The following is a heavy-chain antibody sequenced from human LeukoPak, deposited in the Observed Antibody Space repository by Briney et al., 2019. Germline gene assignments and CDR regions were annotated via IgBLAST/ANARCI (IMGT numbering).Heavy chain of an antibody. V-gene: IGHV3-30*18. CDR1: GFTFSSYG. CDR3: AKEGDSGVYLWFGELIDY. J-gene: IGHJ4*02. CDR2: ISYDGSNK. Sequence: PGGSLRLSCAASGFTFSSYGMHWVRQAPGKGLEWVAVISYDGSNKYYADSVKGRFTISRDNSKNTLYLQMNSLRAEDTAVYYCAKEGDSGVYLWFGELIDYWGQGTLVTVSS. D-gene: IGHD3-10*01.